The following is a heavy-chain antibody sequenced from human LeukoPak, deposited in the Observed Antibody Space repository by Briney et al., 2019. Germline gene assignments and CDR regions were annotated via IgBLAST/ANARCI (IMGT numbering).Heavy chain of an antibody. Sequence: GGSLRLSCGASGFTVSIDFMGWVRQTPGKGLQWLSLISAGGSTYYADSVKGRFIISRDTSKNALYLQMNSLRVEDTAVYYCAKGRGAVWGQGTTVTVSS. D-gene: IGHD3-10*01. CDR1: GFTVSIDF. J-gene: IGHJ6*02. V-gene: IGHV3-66*01. CDR2: ISAGGST. CDR3: AKGRGAV.